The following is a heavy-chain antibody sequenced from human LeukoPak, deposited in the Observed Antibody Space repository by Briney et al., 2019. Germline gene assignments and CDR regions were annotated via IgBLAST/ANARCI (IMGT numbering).Heavy chain of an antibody. J-gene: IGHJ6*02. Sequence: GGSLRLSCAASGFTFSSYAMHWVRQAPGKGLEWVALISYDGIDKYYADSVKGRFTISRDNSKNTLFLQMNSLRAEDTAMYFCAKDQYSRYYGMDVWGQGTTVTVSS. CDR2: ISYDGIDK. CDR1: GFTFSSYA. CDR3: AKDQYSRYYGMDV. D-gene: IGHD4-11*01. V-gene: IGHV3-30*04.